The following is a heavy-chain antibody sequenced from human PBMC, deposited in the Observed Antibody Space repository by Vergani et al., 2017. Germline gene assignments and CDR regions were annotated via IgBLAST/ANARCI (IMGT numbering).Heavy chain of an antibody. CDR3: AKETLAVACMAGYFDY. Sequence: EVQLVESGGGLVQPGRSLRLSCAASGFTFDDYAKHWVRQAPGKGLGWGSGISLNRGSIGYADSGKGRFTISRDNAKNSLCLQMNSLRAEDTALYYCAKETLAVACMAGYFDYWGQGTLVTVSS. V-gene: IGHV3-9*01. D-gene: IGHD6-19*01. CDR1: GFTFDDYA. J-gene: IGHJ4*02. CDR2: ISLNRGSI.